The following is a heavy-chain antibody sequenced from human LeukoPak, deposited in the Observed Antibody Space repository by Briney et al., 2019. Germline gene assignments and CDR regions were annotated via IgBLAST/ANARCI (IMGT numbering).Heavy chain of an antibody. D-gene: IGHD3-3*01. CDR2: IYYSGST. Sequence: PSETLSLTCTVSGGSISSYYWSWIRQPPGKGLEWIGYIYYSGSTNYNPSLKSRVTISIDTSKNQFSLKLSSVTAADTAVYYCARGPPYDFWKGYYFDYWGQGTLVTVFS. CDR3: ARGPPYDFWKGYYFDY. CDR1: GGSISSYY. J-gene: IGHJ4*02. V-gene: IGHV4-59*01.